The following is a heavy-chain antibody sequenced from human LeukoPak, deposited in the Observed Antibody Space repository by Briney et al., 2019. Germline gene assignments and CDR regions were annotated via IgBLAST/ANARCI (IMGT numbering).Heavy chain of an antibody. CDR2: ISIDGNNP. CDR3: ARYLFSDFYFDH. Sequence: AGGSLRLSCAASGFTFSTSAVHWIRQAPGRGLEWVAVISIDGNNPYYADTVKGRFTISRDNSKNTLYLQMTSLKTEGTAVYFCARYLFSDFYFDHWGQGTLVTVSS. V-gene: IGHV3-30*05. D-gene: IGHD2-21*01. J-gene: IGHJ4*02. CDR1: GFTFSTSA.